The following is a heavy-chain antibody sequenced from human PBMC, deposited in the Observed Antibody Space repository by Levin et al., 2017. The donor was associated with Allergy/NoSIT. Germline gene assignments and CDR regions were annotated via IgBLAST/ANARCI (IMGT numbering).Heavy chain of an antibody. Sequence: PAGGSLRLSCAASGFSFSTCGMTWVRQAPGKGLEWVSAISGTGATPYYVDSVRGRFTISRDNSRNTLYLQMNSLTAEDTAVYFCAKDPAVLPVAFFDHWGPGTLVTVSS. CDR2: ISGTGATP. D-gene: IGHD2-2*01. V-gene: IGHV3-23*01. J-gene: IGHJ4*02. CDR1: GFSFSTCG. CDR3: AKDPAVLPVAFFDH.